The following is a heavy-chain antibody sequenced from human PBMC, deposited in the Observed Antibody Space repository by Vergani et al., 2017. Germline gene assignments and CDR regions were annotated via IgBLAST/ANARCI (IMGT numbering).Heavy chain of an antibody. CDR1: GFTFDVYG. Sequence: EVQLVESGGGVVRPGGSLRLSCAASGFTFDVYGMSWVRQAPGKGLEWVSGINWNGGSTGYADSVKGRFTISRDNAKNSLYLQMNSLRAEDTALYYCARDAPENCSGGSCYYFDYWGQGTLVTVSS. V-gene: IGHV3-20*04. CDR2: INWNGGST. J-gene: IGHJ4*02. CDR3: ARDAPENCSGGSCYYFDY. D-gene: IGHD2-15*01.